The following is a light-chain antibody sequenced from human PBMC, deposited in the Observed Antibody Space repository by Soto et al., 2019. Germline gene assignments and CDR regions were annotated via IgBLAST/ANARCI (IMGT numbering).Light chain of an antibody. CDR1: QPISSW. Sequence: DIQMTQSPSTLSGSVGDRVTITCRASQPISSWLAWYQQKPGKAPKLLIYKASTLKSGVPSRFSGSGSGTEFTLTISSLQPDEFATYYCQHYSSYADAFGQGTKVELK. V-gene: IGKV1-5*03. CDR2: KAS. J-gene: IGKJ1*01. CDR3: QHYSSYADA.